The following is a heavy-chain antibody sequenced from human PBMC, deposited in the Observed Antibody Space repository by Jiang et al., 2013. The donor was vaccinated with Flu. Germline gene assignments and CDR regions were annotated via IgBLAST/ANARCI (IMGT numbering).Heavy chain of an antibody. V-gene: IGHV4-34*01. CDR2: INHSGST. J-gene: IGHJ5*02. CDR3: ARGVRRIRGSNWFDP. D-gene: IGHD3-10*01. Sequence: LLKPSETLSLTCAVYGGSFSGYYWSWIRQPPGKGLEWIGEINHSGSTNYNPSLKSRVTISVDTSKNQFSLKLSSVTAADTAVYYCARGVRRIRGSNWFDPWGQGT. CDR1: GGSFSGYY.